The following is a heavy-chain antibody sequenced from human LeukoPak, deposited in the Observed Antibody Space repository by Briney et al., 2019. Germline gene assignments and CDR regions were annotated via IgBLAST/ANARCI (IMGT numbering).Heavy chain of an antibody. CDR3: ARDRAPHYYDSSGYSYDAFDI. J-gene: IGHJ3*02. CDR2: IIPIFGTA. D-gene: IGHD3-22*01. V-gene: IGHV1-69*06. CDR1: GGTFSSYA. Sequence: AASVKVSCKASGGTFSSYAISWVRQAPGQGLEWMGGIIPIFGTANYAQKFQGRVTITADKSTSTAYMELSSLRSEDTAVYYCARDRAPHYYDSSGYSYDAFDIWGQGTMVTVSS.